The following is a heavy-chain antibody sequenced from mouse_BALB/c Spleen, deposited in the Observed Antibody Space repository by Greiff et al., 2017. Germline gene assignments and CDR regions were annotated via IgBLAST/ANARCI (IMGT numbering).Heavy chain of an antibody. CDR1: GYTFTSYW. V-gene: IGHV1-69*02. J-gene: IGHJ2*01. CDR3: ARWFPYCVY. CDR2: IDPSDSYT. D-gene: IGHD2-2*01. Sequence: VQLQQPGAELVKPGASVKLSCKASGYTFTSYWMHWVKQRPGQGLEWIGEIDPSDSYTNYNQKFKGKATLTVDKSSSTAYMQLSSLTSEDSAVYYCARWFPYCVYWGEGTTLTVSS.